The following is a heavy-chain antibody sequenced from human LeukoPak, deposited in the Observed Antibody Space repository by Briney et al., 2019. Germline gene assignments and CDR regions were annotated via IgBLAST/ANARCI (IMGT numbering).Heavy chain of an antibody. CDR1: GFTFSRYW. J-gene: IGHJ4*02. CDR3: ARLSTALADNDN. Sequence: PGGSLRLSCAASGFTFSRYWMSWVRQAPGKGLEWVANIKQDGSEKYYLDSVKGRFTISRDNAKNSLYLQINSLRAEDTAVYYCARLSTALADNDNWGQGTLVTVSS. V-gene: IGHV3-7*01. CDR2: IKQDGSEK. D-gene: IGHD6-13*01.